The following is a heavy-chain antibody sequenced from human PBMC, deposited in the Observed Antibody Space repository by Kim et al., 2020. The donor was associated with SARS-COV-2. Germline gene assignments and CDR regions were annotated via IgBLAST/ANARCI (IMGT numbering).Heavy chain of an antibody. CDR1: GGSISSGGYY. CDR2: IYYSGST. V-gene: IGHV4-31*03. D-gene: IGHD3-9*01. J-gene: IGHJ6*02. Sequence: SETLSLTCTVSGGSISSGGYYWSWIRQHPGKGLEWIGYIYYSGSTYYNPSLKSRVTISVDTSKNQFSLKLSSVTAADTAVYYCARDRGVHYDILTGSIIRYYYYGMDVWGQGTTVTVSS. CDR3: ARDRGVHYDILTGSIIRYYYYGMDV.